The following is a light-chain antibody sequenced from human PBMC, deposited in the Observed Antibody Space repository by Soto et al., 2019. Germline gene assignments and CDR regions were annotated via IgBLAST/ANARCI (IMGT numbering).Light chain of an antibody. CDR1: SSDVGSYNL. CDR3: CSYADTSTPYV. Sequence: QSVLTQPASVSGSPGQSITISCTGTSSDVGSYNLVSWYQQHPGKAPKLMIYEGSKRPSGVSNRFSGSKSGNTASLTISGLQAEDEADYYCCSYADTSTPYVFGTVTEVTDL. CDR2: EGS. J-gene: IGLJ1*01. V-gene: IGLV2-23*01.